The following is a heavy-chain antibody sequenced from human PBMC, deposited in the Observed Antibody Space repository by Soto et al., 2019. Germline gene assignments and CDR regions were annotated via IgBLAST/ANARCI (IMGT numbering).Heavy chain of an antibody. CDR2: ISYDGNNK. CDR1: GFTFSSYA. Sequence: QVQLVESGGGVVQPGTSLRLSCVASGFTFSSYAIHWVRQAPGKGLEWLALISYDGNNKYYADSVKGRFTISRDNSNNTLYLQMNRLRPEDTAVYYCAKEDPLMPGGWGQGTLVIVSS. D-gene: IGHD2-2*01. CDR3: AKEDPLMPGG. V-gene: IGHV3-30*18. J-gene: IGHJ4*02.